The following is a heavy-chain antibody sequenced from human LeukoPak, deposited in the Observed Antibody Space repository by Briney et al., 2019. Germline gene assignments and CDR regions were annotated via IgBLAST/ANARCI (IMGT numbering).Heavy chain of an antibody. CDR1: GYRFTSYW. V-gene: IGHV5-51*01. CDR3: ARQTGAGPKTYYFTDA. J-gene: IGHJ6*03. CDR2: IYPGDSDT. Sequence: GESLKISCKGSGYRFTSYWIGWVRQMPGKGLEWMGIIYPGDSDTRYGPSFQGQVTISADQSISTAYLHWSSLKASDTAIYYCARQTGAGPKTYYFTDAWGAGTTVTVSS.